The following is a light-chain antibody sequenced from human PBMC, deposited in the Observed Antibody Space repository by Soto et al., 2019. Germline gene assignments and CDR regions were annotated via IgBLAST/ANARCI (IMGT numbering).Light chain of an antibody. CDR1: RSSIGSNT. CDR2: SNN. V-gene: IGLV1-44*01. Sequence: QSVLTQPLSASGTPGQRVTISCSGSRSSIGSNTVNWYQHLPGRAPKLLIYSNNHRPSGVPDRFSASKTGASASLAISGLQSEDEGDYYCAAWDASLGGFYVFGTGTKVTV. CDR3: AAWDASLGGFYV. J-gene: IGLJ1*01.